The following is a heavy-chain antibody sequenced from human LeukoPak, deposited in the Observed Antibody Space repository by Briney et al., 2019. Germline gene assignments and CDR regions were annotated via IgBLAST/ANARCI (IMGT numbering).Heavy chain of an antibody. V-gene: IGHV3-7*01. CDR1: GFTFNSYW. CDR2: IRQDGSDK. CDR3: ARDVPYGMDV. Sequence: TGGSLRLSCAASGFTFNSYWMSWVRQAPEKGPEWLANIRQDGSDKQYVDSVKGRFTISRDNAKNSLYLQMNSLRAEDTAVYYCARDVPYGMDVWGQGTTVTVSS. J-gene: IGHJ6*02.